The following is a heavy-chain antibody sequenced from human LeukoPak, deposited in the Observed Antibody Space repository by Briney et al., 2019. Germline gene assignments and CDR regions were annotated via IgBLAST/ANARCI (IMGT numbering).Heavy chain of an antibody. CDR1: GGSFSGYY. Sequence: SETLSLTCAVYGGSFSGYYWSWIRQPPGKGLEWIGEINHSGSTNYNPSLKSRVTISVDTSKNQFSLKLSSATAADTAVYYCAAGQGYWGQGTLVTVSS. V-gene: IGHV4-34*01. CDR2: INHSGST. J-gene: IGHJ4*02. CDR3: AAGQGY.